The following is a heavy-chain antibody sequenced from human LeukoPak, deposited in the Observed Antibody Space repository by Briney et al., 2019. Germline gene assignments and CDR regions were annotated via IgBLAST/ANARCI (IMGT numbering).Heavy chain of an antibody. CDR2: INGDGRNI. Sequence: GGSLRLSCVASGFTFSSYWMHWVRQDPRKGLVWVSRINGDGRNINYADSVRGRFTISRDNAKNTLYLQINTLRVEDTAVYYCTRDLMDYDVSTGLHHYYMDVWGQGTTVTVSS. J-gene: IGHJ6*02. D-gene: IGHD3-9*01. V-gene: IGHV3-74*01. CDR1: GFTFSSYW. CDR3: TRDLMDYDVSTGLHHYYMDV.